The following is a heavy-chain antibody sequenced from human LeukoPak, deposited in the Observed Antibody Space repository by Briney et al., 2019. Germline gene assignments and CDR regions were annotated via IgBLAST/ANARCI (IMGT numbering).Heavy chain of an antibody. J-gene: IGHJ5*02. V-gene: IGHV4-39*01. Sequence: SETLSLTCTVSGGSISSSSYYWGWIRQPPGKGLEWIGRIYYSGSTYYNPSLKSRVTISVDTSKNQFSLKLSSVTAADTAVYYCATYSSSWYSWFDPWGQGTLVTVSS. D-gene: IGHD6-13*01. CDR2: IYYSGST. CDR1: GGSISSSSYY. CDR3: ATYSSSWYSWFDP.